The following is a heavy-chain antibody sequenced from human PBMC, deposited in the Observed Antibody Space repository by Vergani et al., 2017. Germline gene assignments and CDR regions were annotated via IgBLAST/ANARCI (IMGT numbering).Heavy chain of an antibody. CDR2: INPNSGGT. CDR1: GYTFTGYY. D-gene: IGHD3-10*01. J-gene: IGHJ4*02. V-gene: IGHV1-2*02. Sequence: QVQLVQSGAEVKKPGASVKVSCKASGYTFTGYYMHWVRQAPGQGLEWMGWINPNSGGTNYAQKFQGRVTMTRDTSISAASMELSRLRSDDPAVYYCARTYYYGSWIYYLVQFDYWGQGTLVTVSS. CDR3: ARTYYYGSWIYYLVQFDY.